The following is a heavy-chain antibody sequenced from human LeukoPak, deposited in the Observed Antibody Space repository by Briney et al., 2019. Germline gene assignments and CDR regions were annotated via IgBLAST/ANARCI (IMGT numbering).Heavy chain of an antibody. D-gene: IGHD2-2*01. CDR1: GFTVSSNY. V-gene: IGHV3-53*01. Sequence: GGSLRLSCAASGFTVSSNYMSWVRQAPGKGLEWVSVIYSGGSTYYADSVKGRFTISSGTSKNTLYLQMNILRAEGTAVYYCARDSTSWSYYYYMDVWGKGTTVTVSS. CDR3: ARDSTSWSYYYYMDV. J-gene: IGHJ6*03. CDR2: IYSGGST.